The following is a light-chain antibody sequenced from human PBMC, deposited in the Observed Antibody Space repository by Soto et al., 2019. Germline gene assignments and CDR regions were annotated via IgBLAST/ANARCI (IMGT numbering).Light chain of an antibody. CDR2: GAS. CDR1: QSVTSSF. CDR3: HHYGTSWT. Sequence: DIVMTQSPGTLSLSPGERATLSCRASQSVTSSFLAWYQQKPGQAPRLLISGASSRATGIPDRFSGRGSGTDFTLTISRLEPEDFAVYYCHHYGTSWTFGQGTKVDIK. J-gene: IGKJ1*01. V-gene: IGKV3-20*01.